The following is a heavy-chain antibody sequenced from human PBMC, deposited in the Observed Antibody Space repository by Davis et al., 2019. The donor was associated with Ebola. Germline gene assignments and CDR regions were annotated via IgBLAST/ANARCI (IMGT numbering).Heavy chain of an antibody. Sequence: GESLKISCAASRFTFTTYAMSWVRQAPGKGLEWVSAISGSGGSTYYADSVKSRFAMSRDNSRDTLYLQMNSLRVEDSAIYYCVKDSSNIWFDIWGQGTLVTVSS. CDR3: VKDSSNIWFDI. CDR2: ISGSGGST. V-gene: IGHV3-23*01. CDR1: RFTFTTYA. D-gene: IGHD2/OR15-2a*01. J-gene: IGHJ3*02.